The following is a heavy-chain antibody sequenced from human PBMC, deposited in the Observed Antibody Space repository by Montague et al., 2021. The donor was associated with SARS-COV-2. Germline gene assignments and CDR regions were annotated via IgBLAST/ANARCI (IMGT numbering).Heavy chain of an antibody. V-gene: IGHV3-30-3*01. CDR3: ARDTYYYDSWFDP. CDR1: GFTFSSYA. J-gene: IGHJ5*02. CDR2: ISYDGSNK. Sequence: SLRLSCAASGFTFSSYAMHWVRQAPGKGLEWVAVISYDGSNKYYADSVKGRFTISRDNSKNTLYLQMNSLRAEDTAVYCCARDTYYYDSWFDPWGQGTLVTVSS. D-gene: IGHD3-22*01.